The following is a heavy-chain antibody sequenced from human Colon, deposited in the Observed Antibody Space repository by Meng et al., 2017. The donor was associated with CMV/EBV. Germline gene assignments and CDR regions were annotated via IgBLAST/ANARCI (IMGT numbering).Heavy chain of an antibody. J-gene: IGHJ5*02. V-gene: IGHV3-30*02. Sequence: GESLKISCAASGFTFSASTMNWVRQTPGKVLEWVSFIHINGGDEQYADAVRGRFTISRDNSKNTLYLQMSSLRADDTAVYYCADDFWMERGSWGPGTLVTVSS. CDR2: IHINGGDE. CDR3: ADDFWMERGS. D-gene: IGHD3-3*01. CDR1: GFTFSAST.